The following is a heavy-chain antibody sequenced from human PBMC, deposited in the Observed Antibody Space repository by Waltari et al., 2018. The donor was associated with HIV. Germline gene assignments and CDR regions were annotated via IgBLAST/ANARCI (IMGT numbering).Heavy chain of an antibody. CDR2: ISYDGSNR. CDR1: GFVFRSLA. Sequence: VQLVESGGGVVQPGASLRLSCEGSGFVFRSLAIHWVRQAPGRGREWGATISYDGSNRHLSDSVKGRFTISRDNSKNTTYLEMTSLRPDDTAVFFCAKDGGGSKTDSFEVWGQGTLVTV. CDR3: AKDGGGSKTDSFEV. J-gene: IGHJ3*01. D-gene: IGHD3-16*01. V-gene: IGHV3-30*18.